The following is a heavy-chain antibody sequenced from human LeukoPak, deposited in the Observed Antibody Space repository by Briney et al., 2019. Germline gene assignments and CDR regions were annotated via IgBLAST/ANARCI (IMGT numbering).Heavy chain of an antibody. CDR1: GDSVTSSYW. D-gene: IGHD1-14*01. J-gene: IGHJ4*02. V-gene: IGHV4-4*02. Sequence: SGTLSLTCAVSGDSVTSSYWWSWVRQPPGKGLEWIGEIYHTGTTNYNPSLKSRVTISVDKSKNQFSLKVTSVTAADTAVYYCARHIGILGLRGFDYWGQGTLVTVSS. CDR2: IYHTGTT. CDR3: ARHIGILGLRGFDY.